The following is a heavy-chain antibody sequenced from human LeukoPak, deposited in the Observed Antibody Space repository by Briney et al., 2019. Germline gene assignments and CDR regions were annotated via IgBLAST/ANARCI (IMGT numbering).Heavy chain of an antibody. Sequence: GGSLRLSCAASGFTFSSYAMSWVRQAPGKGLEWVSAISGSGGSTYYADSVKGRFTIPRDNSKNTLYLQMNSLRAEDTAVYYCAKAGGVDSGWYRSYYYGMAVWGQGTTVTVSS. CDR3: AKAGGVDSGWYRSYYYGMAV. CDR1: GFTFSSYA. J-gene: IGHJ6*02. D-gene: IGHD6-19*01. CDR2: ISGSGGST. V-gene: IGHV3-23*01.